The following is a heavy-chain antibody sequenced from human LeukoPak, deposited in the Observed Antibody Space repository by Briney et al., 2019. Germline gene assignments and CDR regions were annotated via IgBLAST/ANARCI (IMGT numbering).Heavy chain of an antibody. CDR1: GVSVSDYY. CDR2: VSPGGYT. Sequence: PSETLSLTCAVSGVSVSDYYWSWIRQSPEKGLEWIGEVSPGGYTTYNPSLRSRVIISEDTSENQLSLNVTSGTAADTALYYCARIRCGRGQARCYNHWAQGSLVTVSS. D-gene: IGHD2-21*01. J-gene: IGHJ5*02. V-gene: IGHV4-34*01. CDR3: ARIRCGRGQARCYNH.